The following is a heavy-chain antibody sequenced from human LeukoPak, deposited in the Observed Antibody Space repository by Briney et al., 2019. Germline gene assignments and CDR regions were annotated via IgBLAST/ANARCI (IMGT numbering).Heavy chain of an antibody. D-gene: IGHD6-6*01. CDR3: ARGTTAARHIGAFDI. V-gene: IGHV4-30-2*01. Sequence: SQTLSLTCTVSGGFISSGGYYWSWIRQPPGKGLEWIGYIYHSGSTYYNPSLKSRVTISVDRSKNQFSLKLSSVTAADTAVYYCARGTTAARHIGAFDIWGQGTMVTVSS. J-gene: IGHJ3*02. CDR1: GGFISSGGYY. CDR2: IYHSGST.